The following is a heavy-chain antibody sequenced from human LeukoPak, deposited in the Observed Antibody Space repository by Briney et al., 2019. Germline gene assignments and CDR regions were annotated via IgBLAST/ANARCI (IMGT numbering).Heavy chain of an antibody. D-gene: IGHD4-11*01. V-gene: IGHV4-61*02. CDR3: AGGAVSVTTDYFDY. CDR1: GGSISSGSYY. Sequence: SETLSLTCTVSGGSISSGSYYWSWIRQPAGKGLEWIGRIYTSGSTNYNPSLKSRVTISVDTSKNQFSLKLSSVTAADTAVYYCAGGAVSVTTDYFDYWGQGTLVTVSS. J-gene: IGHJ4*02. CDR2: IYTSGST.